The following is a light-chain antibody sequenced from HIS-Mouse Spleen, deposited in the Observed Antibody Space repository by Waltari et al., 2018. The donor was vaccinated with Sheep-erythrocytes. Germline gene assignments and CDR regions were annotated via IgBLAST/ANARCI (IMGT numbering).Light chain of an antibody. CDR1: SSDVGRYNL. V-gene: IGLV2-23*01. J-gene: IGLJ3*02. CDR2: EGS. Sequence: QSALTQPASVSGSPGQSITISCTGTSSDVGRYNLASWYQQHPGKAPKLMIYEGSKRPSGVSNRFSGSKSGNTASLTISGLQAEDEADYYCCSYAGSFWVFGGGTKLTVL. CDR3: CSYAGSFWV.